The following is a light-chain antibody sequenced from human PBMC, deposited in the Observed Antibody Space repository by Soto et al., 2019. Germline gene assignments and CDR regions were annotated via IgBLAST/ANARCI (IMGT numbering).Light chain of an antibody. J-gene: IGKJ2*01. CDR2: ASS. CDR1: QGIGTY. V-gene: IGKV1-9*01. CDR3: QQYESFSPYT. Sequence: IQLTQSPSSLSASVGDRVTVTCRASQGIGTYLVWYQQKSGKAPTVLIYASSTLQTGVPSRFSGSGSGTDFTLTINSLQPDDFGTYYCQQYESFSPYTFGRGTRLEIK.